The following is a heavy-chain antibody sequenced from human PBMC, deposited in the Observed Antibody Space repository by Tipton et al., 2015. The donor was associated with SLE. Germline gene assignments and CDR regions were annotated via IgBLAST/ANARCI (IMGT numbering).Heavy chain of an antibody. CDR3: ASPFSRDY. D-gene: IGHD3-3*01. Sequence: TLSLTCAVYGGSFSSSSYYWGWIRQPPGKGLEWIGSIYYSGSTYYNPSLKSRVTISVDTSKNQFSLKLSSVIAADTAVYYCASPFSRDYWGQGTLVTVSS. J-gene: IGHJ4*02. CDR1: GGSFSSSSYY. CDR2: IYYSGST. V-gene: IGHV4-39*01.